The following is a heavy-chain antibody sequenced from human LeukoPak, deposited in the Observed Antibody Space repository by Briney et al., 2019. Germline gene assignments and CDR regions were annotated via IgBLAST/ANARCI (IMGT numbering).Heavy chain of an antibody. Sequence: PSDTLSLICTVSGRPISSYNWSWIRQPPEEGQEWVWYISYSGSTNYNPTLKSRVTISVDTSKNQFYLKLSSLTADDTAVYYCARHSHYYDSSGYYSEYFQHWGQGTLVTVSS. J-gene: IGHJ1*01. CDR1: GRPISSYN. CDR3: ARHSHYYDSSGYYSEYFQH. V-gene: IGHV4-59*08. CDR2: ISYSGST. D-gene: IGHD3-22*01.